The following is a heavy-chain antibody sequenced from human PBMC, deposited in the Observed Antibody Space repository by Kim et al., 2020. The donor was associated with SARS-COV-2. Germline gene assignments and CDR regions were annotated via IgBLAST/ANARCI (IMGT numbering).Heavy chain of an antibody. CDR3: AGYDSSDGRFDP. V-gene: IGHV4-59*01. CDR1: GASISRYY. D-gene: IGHD6-19*01. Sequence: SETLSLTCTVSGASISRYYWSWIRQPPGKELEWIGYIFYTGSTNYNPSLKSRVTVSVDTSRNQFSLKLSSVTAADTAVYYCAGYDSSDGRFDPWGQGTLV. J-gene: IGHJ5*02. CDR2: IFYTGST.